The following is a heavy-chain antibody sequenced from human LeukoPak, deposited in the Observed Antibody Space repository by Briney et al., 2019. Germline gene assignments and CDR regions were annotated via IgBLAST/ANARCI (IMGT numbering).Heavy chain of an antibody. Sequence: PSETLSLTCTVSGGSISSGDYYWSWIRQHPGKGLEWIGYIYYSGATYYNPSLKSRVTISSDTSKNQFSLKLSSVTAADTAVYYCARSIDSTSGFHLDYWGQGTLVTVSS. J-gene: IGHJ4*02. V-gene: IGHV4-31*03. CDR2: IYYSGAT. CDR3: ARSIDSTSGFHLDY. CDR1: GGSISSGDYY. D-gene: IGHD2-8*01.